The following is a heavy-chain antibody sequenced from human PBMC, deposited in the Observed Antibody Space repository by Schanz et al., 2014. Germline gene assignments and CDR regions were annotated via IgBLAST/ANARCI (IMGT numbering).Heavy chain of an antibody. D-gene: IGHD6-13*01. CDR2: INPNSGTT. V-gene: IGHV1-2*04. CDR3: ARDGVDAAAGGNY. J-gene: IGHJ4*02. CDR1: GYTFTGYY. Sequence: QVQLVQSGAEVKKPGSSVKVSCKASGYTFTGYYMHWVRQAPGQGLEWMGWINPNSGTTNYAQKFQGWVTMTRDTSISTAYMELSSLRSEDTAVYYCARDGVDAAAGGNYWGQGTLVTVSS.